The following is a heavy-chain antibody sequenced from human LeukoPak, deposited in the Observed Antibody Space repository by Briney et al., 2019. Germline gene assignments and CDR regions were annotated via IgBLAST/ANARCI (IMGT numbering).Heavy chain of an antibody. D-gene: IGHD2-15*01. Sequence: GGSLRLSCAASGFTFSSYEMNCVRQAPGKGLEWVSYISSSGSTIYYADSVKGRFTISRDNAKNSLYLQMNSLRAEDTAVYYCARDGSGPLFDYWGQGTLVTVSS. CDR1: GFTFSSYE. CDR3: ARDGSGPLFDY. CDR2: ISSSGSTI. J-gene: IGHJ4*02. V-gene: IGHV3-48*03.